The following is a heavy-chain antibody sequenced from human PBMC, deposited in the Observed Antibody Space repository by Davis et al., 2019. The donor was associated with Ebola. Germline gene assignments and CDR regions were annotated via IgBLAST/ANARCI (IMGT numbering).Heavy chain of an antibody. D-gene: IGHD3-3*02. V-gene: IGHV4-61*01. CDR3: ARANVTPYKQPLAGLPSGYYYYGMDV. CDR1: GGSVSSGSYY. CDR2: IYYSGST. J-gene: IGHJ6*04. Sequence: PSETLSLTCTVSGGSVSSGSYYWSWIRQPPGKGLEWIGYIYYSGSTNYNPSLKSRVTISVDTSKNQFSLKLSSVTAADTAVYYCARANVTPYKQPLAGLPSGYYYYGMDVWGKGTTVTVSS.